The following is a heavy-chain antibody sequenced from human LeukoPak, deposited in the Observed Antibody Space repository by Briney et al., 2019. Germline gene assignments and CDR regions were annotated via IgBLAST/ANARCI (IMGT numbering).Heavy chain of an antibody. Sequence: GGSLRLSCAASGFTFSSYAMSWVRQAPGKGLEWVSAIGGSGDTTYYADSVKGPFTISRDNSKNTLFLQMNSLRAEDTAVYYCAMDVEGYSSSSLFDYWGQGTLVTVSS. J-gene: IGHJ4*02. V-gene: IGHV3-23*01. CDR2: IGGSGDTT. D-gene: IGHD6-6*01. CDR1: GFTFSSYA. CDR3: AMDVEGYSSSSLFDY.